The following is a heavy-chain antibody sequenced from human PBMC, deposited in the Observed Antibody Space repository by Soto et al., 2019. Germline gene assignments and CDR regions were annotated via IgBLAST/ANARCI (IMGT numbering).Heavy chain of an antibody. CDR3: PRDPPPLYCSGGSGYFFAY. J-gene: IGHJ4*02. V-gene: IGHV1-18*01. D-gene: IGHD2-15*01. CDR1: GYTFTSYG. CDR2: ISAYNGNT. Sequence: GASVKVSCKASGYTFTSYGISWVRQAPGQGLEWMGWISAYNGNTNYAQRLQGGVTMTTDTSTSTAYIELRSLRSDDTAVYYCPRDPPPLYCSGGSGYFFAYWGQEPLVTVSS.